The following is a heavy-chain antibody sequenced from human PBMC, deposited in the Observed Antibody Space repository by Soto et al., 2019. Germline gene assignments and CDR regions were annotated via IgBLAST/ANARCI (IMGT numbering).Heavy chain of an antibody. CDR3: AKDYYDSSGYSYFDY. CDR2: ISGSGGGT. J-gene: IGHJ4*02. D-gene: IGHD3-22*01. Sequence: PGGSLRLSCAASGFTFSSYAMSWVRQPPGKGLEWGSAISGSGGGTYYAESVKGRFTISRDNSKNMLYLQMNSVRAEDTAVYYCAKDYYDSSGYSYFDYWGQATQV. CDR1: GFTFSSYA. V-gene: IGHV3-23*01.